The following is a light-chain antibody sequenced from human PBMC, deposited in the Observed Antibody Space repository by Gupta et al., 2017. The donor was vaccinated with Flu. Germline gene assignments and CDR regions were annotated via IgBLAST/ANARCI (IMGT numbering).Light chain of an antibody. CDR1: QSDDR. J-gene: IGKJ2*01. Sequence: GERATINCKSSQSDDRLSWYQQKPGQPPRLLIYGTSTRQSGVPDRFGGSGSGTDFTLTISNLQAEDVATYYCQQYSPTLVYTFSQGT. CDR2: GTS. CDR3: QQYSPTLVYT. V-gene: IGKV4-1*01.